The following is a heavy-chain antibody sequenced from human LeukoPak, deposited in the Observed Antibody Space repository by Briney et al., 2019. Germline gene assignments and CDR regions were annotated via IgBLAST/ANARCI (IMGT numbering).Heavy chain of an antibody. Sequence: ASVKVSCKASGYTFTSYDINWVRQAPGQGLEWMGGIIPIFDTANYAQKFQGRVTITADESTSTAYMELRSLRSDDTAVYYCARLSVGATTMCDYWGQGTLVTVSS. D-gene: IGHD1-26*01. J-gene: IGHJ4*02. CDR1: GYTFTSYD. V-gene: IGHV1-69*13. CDR3: ARLSVGATTMCDY. CDR2: IIPIFDTA.